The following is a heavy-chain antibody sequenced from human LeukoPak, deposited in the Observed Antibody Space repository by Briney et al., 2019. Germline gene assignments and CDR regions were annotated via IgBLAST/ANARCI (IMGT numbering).Heavy chain of an antibody. J-gene: IGHJ6*02. V-gene: IGHV5-51*01. CDR3: ARMAQAGYYYYALDV. D-gene: IGHD5-24*01. CDR2: IFPGDSDT. Sequence: GESLKIFCKGSGYIFTTHWIAWVRQMPGKGLEWMGSIFPGDSDTRYSPSFQGQVTISAAKSINTAYLQWSSLKASDTAMYYCARMAQAGYYYYALDVWGQGTTVTVSS. CDR1: GYIFTTHW.